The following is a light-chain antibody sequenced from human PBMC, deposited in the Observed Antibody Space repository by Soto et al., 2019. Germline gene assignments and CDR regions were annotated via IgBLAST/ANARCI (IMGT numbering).Light chain of an antibody. CDR1: QSVSSSY. Sequence: EIVLTQSPGTLSLSPGERATLSCRASQSVSSSYLAWYQHKPGQAPRLLIYGASSRATGIPDRFSGSGSGTDFTLTISRMEPEDFEVYYCQQYGGSPRTFGQGTKVEI. CDR2: GAS. V-gene: IGKV3-20*01. J-gene: IGKJ1*01. CDR3: QQYGGSPRT.